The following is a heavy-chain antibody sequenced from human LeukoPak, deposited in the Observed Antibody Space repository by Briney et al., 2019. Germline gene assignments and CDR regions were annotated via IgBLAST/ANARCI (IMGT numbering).Heavy chain of an antibody. J-gene: IGHJ3*02. Sequence: ASVKVSCKVSGYTLTELSMHWVRQAPGKGLEWMGGFDPEDGETIYAQKFQGRVTMTEDTSTDTAYMELSSLRSEDTAVYYCARERGTDYYDSSGYPRGAFDIWGQGTMVTVSS. CDR1: GYTLTELS. V-gene: IGHV1-24*01. CDR2: FDPEDGET. CDR3: ARERGTDYYDSSGYPRGAFDI. D-gene: IGHD3-22*01.